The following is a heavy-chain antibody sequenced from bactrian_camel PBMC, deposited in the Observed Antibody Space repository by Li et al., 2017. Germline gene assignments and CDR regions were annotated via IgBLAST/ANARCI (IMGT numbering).Heavy chain of an antibody. V-gene: IGHV3S14*01. CDR2: IDKDGKTT. CDR1: GRTYEWYSGRYG. Sequence: QLVESGGGLVQAGGSLTLSCAATGRTYEWYSGRYGTCMGWFRQPPGKERETVAIIDKDGKTTYADSMKGRVTISQDSAKTTLSLQMTSLKPDDTAMYYCAARLNPQCDNVSWGDFGNWGQGTQVTVS. D-gene: IGHD5*01. J-gene: IGHJ6*01. CDR3: AARLNPQCDNVSWGDFGN.